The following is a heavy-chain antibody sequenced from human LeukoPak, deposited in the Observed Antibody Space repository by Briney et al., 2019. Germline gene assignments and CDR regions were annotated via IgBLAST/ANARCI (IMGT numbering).Heavy chain of an antibody. CDR1: GYTFTNYG. J-gene: IGHJ4*02. V-gene: IGHV1-18*01. D-gene: IGHD1-26*01. CDR3: ARDYYSGSYYGDY. CDR2: ISAYNGNT. Sequence: ASVKVSCKASGYTFTNYGITWVRQAPGQGLEWMGWISAYNGNTNYAQGLQGRVTMTTDTSTSTAYKEVRSLRSDDTAVYYCARDYYSGSYYGDYWGQGTLVTVSS.